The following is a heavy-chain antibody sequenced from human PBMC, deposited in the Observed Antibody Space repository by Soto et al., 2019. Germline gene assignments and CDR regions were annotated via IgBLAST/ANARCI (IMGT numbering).Heavy chain of an antibody. D-gene: IGHD3-10*01. CDR3: ARGLSSGNYCGY. V-gene: IGHV1-46*01. Sequence: GASVKVSCKASGYTFTSYNIHWVRQAPGQGLEWMGIINPSGGSPTYAQKFQGRVTMTRDTSTTTVYMELSSLRSDDTAVYYCARGLSSGNYCGYWGQGTLVTVSS. J-gene: IGHJ4*02. CDR2: INPSGGSP. CDR1: GYTFTSYN.